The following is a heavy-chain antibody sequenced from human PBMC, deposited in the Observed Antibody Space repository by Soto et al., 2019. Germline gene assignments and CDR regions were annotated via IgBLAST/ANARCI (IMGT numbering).Heavy chain of an antibody. CDR2: IIPIFGTA. CDR1: GGTFSSYA. J-gene: IGHJ2*01. CDR3: ARGTEYCGGDCYSGYWYFDL. V-gene: IGHV1-69*12. D-gene: IGHD2-21*02. Sequence: QVQLVQSGAEVKKPGSSVKVSCKASGGTFSSYAISWVRQAPGQGLEWMGGIIPIFGTANYAQKFQGRVTITADESTITADMELSSLRSEDTAVYYCARGTEYCGGDCYSGYWYFDLWGRGTLVTVSS.